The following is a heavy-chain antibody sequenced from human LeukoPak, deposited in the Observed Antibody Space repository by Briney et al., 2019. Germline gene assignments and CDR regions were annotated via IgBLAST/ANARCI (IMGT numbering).Heavy chain of an antibody. V-gene: IGHV4-39*01. CDR2: IYYSGNT. Sequence: SETLSLTCTVSGVAISSSGDYWGWIRQPPGKGLEWIGSIYYSGNTYYNPSLKSRVTISVDTSKNQFSLRLSSVTAADTAVYYCAGQITMIENWFDRWGQGTLVTVSS. CDR1: GVAISSSGDY. D-gene: IGHD3-22*01. J-gene: IGHJ5*02. CDR3: AGQITMIENWFDR.